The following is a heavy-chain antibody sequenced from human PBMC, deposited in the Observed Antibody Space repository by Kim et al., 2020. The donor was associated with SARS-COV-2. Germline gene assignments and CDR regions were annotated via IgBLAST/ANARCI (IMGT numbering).Heavy chain of an antibody. V-gene: IGHV3-23*01. CDR3: SKDLSRHRFYYYFGMDV. D-gene: IGHD2-21*01. J-gene: IGHJ6*02. CDR2: ISGSGGST. Sequence: GGSLRLSCAASRFTFSSYAMSWVRQAPGKGLEWVSAISGSGGSTYYADSVKGRFTISRDNSKNTLYLQMNSLRAEDTAVYYCSKDLSRHRFYYYFGMDVLGQGTTVTVTS. CDR1: RFTFSSYA.